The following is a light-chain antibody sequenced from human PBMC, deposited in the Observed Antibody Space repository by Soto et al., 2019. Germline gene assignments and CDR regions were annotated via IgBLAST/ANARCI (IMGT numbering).Light chain of an antibody. CDR1: SSDVGGYNY. J-gene: IGLJ1*01. CDR3: RSYTSSSTYV. V-gene: IGLV2-14*01. Sequence: QSVPTQPASVSGSPGQSITISCTGTSSDVGGYNYVSWYQQHPGKAPKLMIYDVSNRPSGVSNRFSGSKSGNTASLTISGLQAEDEADYYCRSYTSSSTYVFGTGTKVTVL. CDR2: DVS.